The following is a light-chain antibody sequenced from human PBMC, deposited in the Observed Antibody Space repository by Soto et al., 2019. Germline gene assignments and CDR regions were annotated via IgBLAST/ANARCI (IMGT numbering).Light chain of an antibody. V-gene: IGLV2-14*03. CDR1: SSDVGGYDY. CDR3: SSYTTSSTQV. J-gene: IGLJ1*01. Sequence: QSVLTQPASVSGSPGQSITISCTGTSSDVGGYDYVSWYQQQPGKAPKLMIYDVINRPSGVSNRFSGSKSGNTASLTISGLQPEDEADYDCSSYTTSSTQVFGTGTKLTVL. CDR2: DVI.